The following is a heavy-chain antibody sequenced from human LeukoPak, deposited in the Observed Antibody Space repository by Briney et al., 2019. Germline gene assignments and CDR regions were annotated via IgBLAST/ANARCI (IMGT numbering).Heavy chain of an antibody. Sequence: SETLSLPCTVSGASISSHYWSWLRQPPGKGLEWIGYVIDSVRTKDNPSLQSRLTLSADTSKNEFPLRLSSVTAADTAVYYCATIKHGQIFGYFDFWGQGIKVTVSS. V-gene: IGHV4-59*11. CDR1: GASISSHY. CDR3: ATIKHGQIFGYFDF. J-gene: IGHJ4*02. CDR2: VIDSVRT. D-gene: IGHD3-16*01.